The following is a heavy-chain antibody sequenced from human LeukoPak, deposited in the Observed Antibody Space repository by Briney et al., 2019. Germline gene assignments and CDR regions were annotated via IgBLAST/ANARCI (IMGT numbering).Heavy chain of an antibody. CDR3: ARVSWG. CDR1: GFAFSSYW. V-gene: IGHV3-74*01. J-gene: IGHJ4*02. Sequence: LPGGSLRLSCAASGFAFSSYWMHWVRQAPGKGLVWVSRISSDGSGTNYADSVKGRFTISRDNAKNTLYLQMDSLRAEDTAVYYCARVSWGWGQGTLVTVSS. D-gene: IGHD1-26*01. CDR2: ISSDGSGT.